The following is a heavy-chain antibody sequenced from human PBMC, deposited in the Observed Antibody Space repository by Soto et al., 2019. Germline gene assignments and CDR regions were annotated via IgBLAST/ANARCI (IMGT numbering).Heavy chain of an antibody. J-gene: IGHJ4*02. Sequence: SETLSVTCTVAGGSGSSGSYYWSWKRQPPGKGLEWIGYIYYSGSTNYNPSPKSRVIISVDTSKNQFSLKLSSVTAADTAVYYCAREYHMSLFGYWGQGTLVTVSS. CDR2: IYYSGST. CDR1: GGSGSSGSYY. D-gene: IGHD1-26*01. V-gene: IGHV4-61*01. CDR3: AREYHMSLFGY.